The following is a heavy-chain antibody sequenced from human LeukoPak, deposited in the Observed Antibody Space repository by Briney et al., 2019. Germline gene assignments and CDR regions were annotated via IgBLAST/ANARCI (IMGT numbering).Heavy chain of an antibody. D-gene: IGHD6-6*01. J-gene: IGHJ5*02. CDR3: AKDHLFYSSSSNWFDP. V-gene: IGHV3-23*01. CDR1: GFTFKRYH. CDR2: IDGGGTNT. Sequence: GGSLRLSCAASGFTFKRYHMSWVRQAPGKGLDWVSSIDGGGTNTYYADSVKGRFTISRDNSKNTLYLQMNSLRAEDTAVYYCAKDHLFYSSSSNWFDPWGQGTLVTVSS.